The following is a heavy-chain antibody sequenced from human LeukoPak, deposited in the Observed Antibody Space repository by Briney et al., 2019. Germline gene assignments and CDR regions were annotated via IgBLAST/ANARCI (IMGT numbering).Heavy chain of an antibody. D-gene: IGHD3-9*01. J-gene: IGHJ3*02. Sequence: MSGGSLRLSCAASGFTFSSYAMSWVRQAPGKGLEWVSTISNSDGKTYYADSVKGRFTISRDNAKNSLFLQMNSLRAEDTAVYYCARLHYDILTGYSGDAFDIWGQGTMVTVSS. CDR1: GFTFSSYA. CDR2: ISNSDGKT. CDR3: ARLHYDILTGYSGDAFDI. V-gene: IGHV3-21*01.